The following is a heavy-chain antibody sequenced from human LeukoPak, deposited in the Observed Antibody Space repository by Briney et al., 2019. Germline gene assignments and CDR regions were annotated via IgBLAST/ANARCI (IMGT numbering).Heavy chain of an antibody. D-gene: IGHD6-13*01. CDR3: ARGYSGSVDPFDY. CDR2: INHSGST. CDR1: GGSFSGYY. V-gene: IGHV4-34*01. J-gene: IGHJ4*02. Sequence: SETPSLTCAVYGGSFSGYYWSWIRQPPGKGLEWIGEINHSGSTNYNPSLKSRVTISVDTSKNQFSLKLSSVTAADTAVYYCARGYSGSVDPFDYWGQGTLVTVSS.